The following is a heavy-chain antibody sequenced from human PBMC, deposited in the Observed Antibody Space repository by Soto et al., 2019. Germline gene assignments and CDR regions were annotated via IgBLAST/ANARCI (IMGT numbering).Heavy chain of an antibody. Sequence: QVQLQESGPGLVKPSETLSLTCTVSGASIRSTYWSWIRQSPGKGLEWIGYIYYSGTTNYNPPLKTRVTISVDTSKNQLSLNLTSVTAADTAVYYCARTPFSLTLGTVLHYLASWGQGTLVTVSS. V-gene: IGHV4-59*01. CDR2: IYYSGTT. J-gene: IGHJ4*02. CDR1: GASIRSTY. D-gene: IGHD3-9*01. CDR3: ARTPFSLTLGTVLHYLAS.